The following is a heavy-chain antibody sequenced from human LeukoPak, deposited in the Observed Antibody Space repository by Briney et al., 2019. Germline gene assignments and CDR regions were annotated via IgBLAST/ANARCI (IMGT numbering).Heavy chain of an antibody. D-gene: IGHD2-2*01. V-gene: IGHV1-69*10. J-gene: IGHJ5*02. Sequence: ASVKVSCKASGGNFSSYGISWVRQAPGQGLEWMGGIIPIFGIGKYAQKFQGRVTMTTDTSTSTAYMELRSLRSDDTAVYYCARDKGGTMDPWGQGTLVTVSS. CDR1: GGNFSSYG. CDR3: ARDKGGTMDP. CDR2: IIPIFGIG.